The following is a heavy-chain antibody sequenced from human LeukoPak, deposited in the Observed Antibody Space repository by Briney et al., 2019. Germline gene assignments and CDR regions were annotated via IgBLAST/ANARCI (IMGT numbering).Heavy chain of an antibody. CDR2: IYYSGST. V-gene: IGHV4-31*03. J-gene: IGHJ5*02. D-gene: IGHD2-2*01. CDR3: ARVVPAASDWFDP. CDR1: GGSISSGGYY. Sequence: SETLSLTCTVSGGSISSGGYYWSWIRQHPGKGLEWIGYIYYSGSTYYNPSLKSRVTISVDTSKNQSSLKLSSVTAADTAVYCCARVVPAASDWFDPWGQGTLVTVPS.